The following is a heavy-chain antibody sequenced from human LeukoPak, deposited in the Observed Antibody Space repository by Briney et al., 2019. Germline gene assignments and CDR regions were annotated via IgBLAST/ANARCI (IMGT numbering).Heavy chain of an antibody. Sequence: GESLRLSCAASGFTFSTYAMHWVRQGPGKRLEYVAAISTNGDGTYYANSVRGRFTISRDNSKNTLYLQMGSLRAEDMAVYYCARYSGSCYNSWGRGTLVTVSS. CDR2: ISTNGDGT. V-gene: IGHV3-64*01. D-gene: IGHD2-15*01. J-gene: IGHJ4*02. CDR1: GFTFSTYA. CDR3: ARYSGSCYNS.